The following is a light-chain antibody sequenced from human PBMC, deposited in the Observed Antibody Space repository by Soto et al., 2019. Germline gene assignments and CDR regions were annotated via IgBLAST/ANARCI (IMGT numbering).Light chain of an antibody. CDR1: QNIRTD. V-gene: IGKV1-6*01. J-gene: IGKJ1*01. CDR3: LQDFSYPRT. Sequence: IQMTQSPSSLSASIGDRFTITCQASQNIRTDLGWYQQSPGKAPKVLIVGASTLQSGVPSRFSGSGSGTDFTLTISSLQPEDSATYYCLQDFSYPRTFGQGTKVDI. CDR2: GAS.